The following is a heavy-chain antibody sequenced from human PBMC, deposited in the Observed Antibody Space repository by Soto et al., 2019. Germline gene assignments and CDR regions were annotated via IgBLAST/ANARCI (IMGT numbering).Heavy chain of an antibody. Sequence: EVQLLESGGGLVQPGGSLRLSCAASGFTFSIYAMTWVRQAPGKGLQWVSTITSSGDTTYYADSVKGRFTISRDNSKNSLLLQMRSLRAEDTAIYYCAKTAGYSGCYCVDWWPQGKLVTPSS. CDR3: AKTAGYSGCYCVDW. V-gene: IGHV3-23*01. J-gene: IGHJ4*02. CDR1: GFTFSIYA. CDR2: ITSSGDTT. D-gene: IGHD3-22*01.